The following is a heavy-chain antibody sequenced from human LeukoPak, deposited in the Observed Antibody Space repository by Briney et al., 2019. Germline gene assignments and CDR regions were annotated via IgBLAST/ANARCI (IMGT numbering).Heavy chain of an antibody. D-gene: IGHD1-26*01. CDR1: GYTFTNYY. V-gene: IGHV1-46*01. CDR2: ITPSGGST. Sequence: GASVKVSCKASGYTFTNYYMHWVRQAPGQGLEWLGLITPSGGSTWYAQKFQGRVTMTRDMSTSTDYMELSSLRPEDTAVYYCARDNSVGDYAWWFDPWGQGTLVTVSS. J-gene: IGHJ5*02. CDR3: ARDNSVGDYAWWFDP.